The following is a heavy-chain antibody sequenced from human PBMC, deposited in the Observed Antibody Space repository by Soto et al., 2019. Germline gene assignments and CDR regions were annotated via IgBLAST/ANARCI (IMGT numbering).Heavy chain of an antibody. J-gene: IGHJ4*02. CDR2: IDSTGANT. Sequence: PGGCLRLSCVVSRYTFKSHGLSWVRQAPGKGLEWVSTIDSTGANTHYADSVRGRFTISRDNSRNTLHLQMHDLRADDTALYYCVSWVPAHFDYWGQGTLVTVSS. CDR3: VSWVPAHFDY. D-gene: IGHD3-10*01. V-gene: IGHV3-23*01. CDR1: RYTFKSHG.